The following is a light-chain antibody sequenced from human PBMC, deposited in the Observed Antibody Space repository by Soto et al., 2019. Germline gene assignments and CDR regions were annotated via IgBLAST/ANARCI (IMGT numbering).Light chain of an antibody. Sequence: EIVLTQSPATLSLSPGEIATLSCRASPSVSNFLAWYQQRPGQAPRLLLYGASNRATGTPARFGGGGSGTDFTLNISSLEPEESAVYYCQQLSNSLTVGGGTKVEIK. V-gene: IGKV3-11*01. CDR2: GAS. CDR1: PSVSNF. CDR3: QQLSNSLT. J-gene: IGKJ4*01.